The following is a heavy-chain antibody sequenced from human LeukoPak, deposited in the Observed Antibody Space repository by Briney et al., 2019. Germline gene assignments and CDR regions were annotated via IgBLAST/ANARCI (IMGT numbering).Heavy chain of an antibody. CDR3: ARDQGLMVY. CDR1: GFTFSTYW. D-gene: IGHD2-8*01. V-gene: IGHV3-7*04. Sequence: GGSLRLSCGASGFTFSTYWMAWVRQAPGKGLEWVANIKQDGSEKYYVDSVKGRFTISRDNAKNSLYLHMSSLRAEDTAVYYCARDQGLMVYWGQGSLVTVSS. CDR2: IKQDGSEK. J-gene: IGHJ4*02.